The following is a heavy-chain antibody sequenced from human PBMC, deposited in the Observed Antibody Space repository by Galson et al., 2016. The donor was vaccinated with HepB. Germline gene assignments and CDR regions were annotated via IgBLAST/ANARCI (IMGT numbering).Heavy chain of an antibody. Sequence: SLRLSCAASGFTFSIYGMHWVRQAPGKGLEWVAVTWYDEINKYYADSVKGRFTISRDYSKNTLYLQMNSLRVDDTAVYYCARASQPYCSSTSCYAGYYNYYGMDVCGQGTTVTVSS. CDR2: TWYDEINK. V-gene: IGHV3-33*01. CDR3: ARASQPYCSSTSCYAGYYNYYGMDV. J-gene: IGHJ6*02. D-gene: IGHD2-2*01. CDR1: GFTFSIYG.